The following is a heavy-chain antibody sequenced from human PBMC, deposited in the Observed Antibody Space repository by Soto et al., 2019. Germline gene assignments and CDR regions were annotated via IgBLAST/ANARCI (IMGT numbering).Heavy chain of an antibody. Sequence: SETLSLTCTVSGGSISSSSYYWGWIRQPPGKGLEWIGSIYYSGSTYYNPSLKSRVTISVDTSKNQFSLKLGSVTAADTAVYYCARRFLGNLAAVDYWGQGTLVTVSS. V-gene: IGHV4-39*01. D-gene: IGHD6-13*01. J-gene: IGHJ4*02. CDR3: ARRFLGNLAAVDY. CDR2: IYYSGST. CDR1: GGSISSSSYY.